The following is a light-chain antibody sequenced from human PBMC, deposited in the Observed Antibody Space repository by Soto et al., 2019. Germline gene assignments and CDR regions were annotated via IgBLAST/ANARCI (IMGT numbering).Light chain of an antibody. Sequence: EIVLTQSPGTLSLSPGERATLSCRASQSVSSTYLAWHQQKTGQAPSLLIYGASRRATGIPDRFSGSGSGTDFTLTISGLEPEDFAVYYCQQYERSPTTFGGGTKVEIK. CDR3: QQYERSPTT. V-gene: IGKV3-20*01. CDR1: QSVSSTY. CDR2: GAS. J-gene: IGKJ4*01.